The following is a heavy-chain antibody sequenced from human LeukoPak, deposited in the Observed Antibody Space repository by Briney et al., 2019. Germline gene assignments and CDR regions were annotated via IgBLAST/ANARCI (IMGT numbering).Heavy chain of an antibody. Sequence: GGSLRLSCAASGFTFSSYPMHWVRPAPGKGLEYVSGISSNGDSTYYANSVKGRFTISRDNSKNTLYLQMGSLRAEDMAVYYCAREYYYEELDYSGQGTLVTVSS. CDR3: AREYYYEELDY. D-gene: IGHD3-22*01. CDR2: ISSNGDST. J-gene: IGHJ4*02. V-gene: IGHV3-64*01. CDR1: GFTFSSYP.